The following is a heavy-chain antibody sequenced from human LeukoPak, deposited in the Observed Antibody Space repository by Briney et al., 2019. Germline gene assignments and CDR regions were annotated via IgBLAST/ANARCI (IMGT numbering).Heavy chain of an antibody. D-gene: IGHD3-9*01. V-gene: IGHV1-2*02. J-gene: IGHJ3*01. CDR1: GYTFTDYY. CDR2: VNPRGGGT. Sequence: GASVNVSCTASGYTFTDYYMHWVRQTPGQGLEWMGWVNPRGGGTDYAEKFQGRVTMTRDTSISTAYMALGRLSSDDTAIYYCARGGYFDWLRPIDFWGQGTMVTVSS. CDR3: ARGGYFDWLRPIDF.